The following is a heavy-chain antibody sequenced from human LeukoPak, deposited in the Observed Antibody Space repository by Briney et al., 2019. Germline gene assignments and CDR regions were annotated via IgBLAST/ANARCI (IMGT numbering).Heavy chain of an antibody. CDR1: GFTFSSYW. CDR2: INSDGSST. Sequence: GGSLRLSCAASGFTFSSYWMHWVRQAPGKGLVWVSRINSDGSSTSYADSVKGRFTISRDNSKNTLFLQMNSLRAEDTAVYYCAKSLYCGGGSCYPSALGMDVWGQGTTVTVSS. CDR3: AKSLYCGGGSCYPSALGMDV. V-gene: IGHV3-74*01. D-gene: IGHD2-15*01. J-gene: IGHJ6*02.